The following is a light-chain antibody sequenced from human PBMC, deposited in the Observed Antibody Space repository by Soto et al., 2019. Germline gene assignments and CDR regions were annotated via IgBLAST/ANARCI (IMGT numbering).Light chain of an antibody. CDR1: QSISSTY. V-gene: IGKV3-20*01. J-gene: IGKJ1*01. Sequence: EIVLTQSPGTLSLSPGERATLSCRASQSISSTYYLTWYQQKPGQAPMLLIYGASTRATGIPDRFSGSGSGPDSTLTISSLDPEDFAAYSCQHFGGSSGTFGQATQVAIK. CDR2: GAS. CDR3: QHFGGSSGT.